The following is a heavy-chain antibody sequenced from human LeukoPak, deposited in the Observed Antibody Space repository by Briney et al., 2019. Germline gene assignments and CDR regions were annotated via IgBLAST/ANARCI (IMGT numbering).Heavy chain of an antibody. Sequence: SVKVSCKASGGTFSSYAISWVRQAPGQGLEWMGGIIPIFGTANYAQKFQGRVTITADESTSTAYMELSSLRSEDTAVYYCARHQYYDFWSGYLYYWGQGTLVTVSP. J-gene: IGHJ4*02. CDR2: IIPIFGTA. CDR3: ARHQYYDFWSGYLYY. D-gene: IGHD3-3*01. V-gene: IGHV1-69*01. CDR1: GGTFSSYA.